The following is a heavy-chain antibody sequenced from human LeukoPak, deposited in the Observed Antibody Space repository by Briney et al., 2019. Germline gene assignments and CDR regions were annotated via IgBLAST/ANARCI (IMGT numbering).Heavy chain of an antibody. CDR1: GGSLSGYY. CDR3: ARVRGDYSNYFDY. CDR2: INYSRST. D-gene: IGHD4-11*01. J-gene: IGHJ4*02. V-gene: IGHV4-34*01. Sequence: SETLSLTCAVYGGSLSGYYWTWIRQPPGKGLEWIGEINYSRSTTHNPSLKSRVTTSLDTSKTQFSLQLSSVTAADTAVYYCARVRGDYSNYFDYWGQGTPVTVSS.